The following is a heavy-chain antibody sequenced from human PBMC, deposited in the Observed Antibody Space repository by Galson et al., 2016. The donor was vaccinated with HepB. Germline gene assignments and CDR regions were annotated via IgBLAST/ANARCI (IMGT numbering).Heavy chain of an antibody. CDR3: ARNTAYVLEWLVHAFDI. D-gene: IGHD3-3*01. CDR2: ISGTSGRI. V-gene: IGHV3-23*01. CDR1: GFTFSSYA. Sequence: SLRLSCAASGFTFSSYAMNWVRQAPGKGLEWVSTISGTSGRIYYAGSVEGRFTISRDNSKNTLYLQMNSLRAEDTAVYYCARNTAYVLEWLVHAFDIWGQGTMVTVSS. J-gene: IGHJ3*02.